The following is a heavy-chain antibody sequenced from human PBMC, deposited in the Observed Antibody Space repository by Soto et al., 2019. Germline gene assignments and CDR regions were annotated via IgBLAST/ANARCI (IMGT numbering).Heavy chain of an antibody. CDR1: RASIYTYS. J-gene: IGHJ4*02. D-gene: IGHD1-26*01. Sequence: KTSETLSLTCTVSRASIYTYSWTWIRQPAGKGLQWIGHIYSSGSANYSPSLKSRVSMSVDSSKNQISLKLSSVTAADTAVYYCATIVGAKDYWGQGTLVTV. CDR3: ATIVGAKDY. CDR2: IYSSGSA. V-gene: IGHV4-4*07.